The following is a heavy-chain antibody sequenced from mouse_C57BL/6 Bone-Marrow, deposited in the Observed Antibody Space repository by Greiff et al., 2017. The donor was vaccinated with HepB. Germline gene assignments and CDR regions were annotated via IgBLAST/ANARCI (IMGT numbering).Heavy chain of an antibody. D-gene: IGHD1-1*01. Sequence: QVQLQQPGTELVKPGASVKLSCKASGYTFTSYWMHWVKQRPGQGLEWIGNINPSTGGTNYNEKFKSKATLTVDKSSSTAYMLLSSLTSEDSAVYDCARRGYYYGRGYFDYWGQGTTLTVSS. CDR3: ARRGYYYGRGYFDY. CDR1: GYTFTSYW. CDR2: INPSTGGT. J-gene: IGHJ2*01. V-gene: IGHV1-53*01.